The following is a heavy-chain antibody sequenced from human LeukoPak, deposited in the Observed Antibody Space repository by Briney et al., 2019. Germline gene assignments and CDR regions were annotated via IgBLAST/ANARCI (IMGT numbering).Heavy chain of an antibody. J-gene: IGHJ4*02. CDR2: IYYSGST. CDR1: GGSISSYY. V-gene: IGHV4-59*01. Sequence: PSETLSLTCTVSGGSISSYYWSWIRQPPGKGLEWIGYIYYSGSTNYNPSLKSRVTISVDTSKNQFSLKLSSVTAADTAVYYCARDLRYGYLDYWGQGTLVTVSS. D-gene: IGHD3-10*01. CDR3: ARDLRYGYLDY.